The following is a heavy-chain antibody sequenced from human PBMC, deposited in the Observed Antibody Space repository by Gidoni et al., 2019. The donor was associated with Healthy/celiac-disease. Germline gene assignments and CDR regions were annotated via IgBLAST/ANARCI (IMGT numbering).Heavy chain of an antibody. Sequence: EVQLLESGGGLVQPGGSLRLSCAATGFTFSSDAMSGVRQAPGKGLGWVSAISGSGGSTYYADSVKGRFTISRDNSKNTLYLQMNSLRAEDTAVYYCAKEHDYGDYVFDYWGQGTLVTVSS. D-gene: IGHD4-17*01. CDR1: GFTFSSDA. CDR3: AKEHDYGDYVFDY. CDR2: ISGSGGST. J-gene: IGHJ4*02. V-gene: IGHV3-23*01.